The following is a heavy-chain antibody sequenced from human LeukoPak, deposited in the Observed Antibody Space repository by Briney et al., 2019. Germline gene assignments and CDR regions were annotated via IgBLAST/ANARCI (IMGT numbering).Heavy chain of an antibody. Sequence: GGSLRLSCAASGFSFSSYSMNWVRQAPGKGLEWVSYISSSSTVIYYADSVKGRFTISRDNAKNSLCLQMNSLRDEDTAVYFCAGQVYYGMDVWGQGTTVTVSS. CDR2: ISSSSTVI. V-gene: IGHV3-48*02. CDR1: GFSFSSYS. J-gene: IGHJ6*02. CDR3: AGQVYYGMDV.